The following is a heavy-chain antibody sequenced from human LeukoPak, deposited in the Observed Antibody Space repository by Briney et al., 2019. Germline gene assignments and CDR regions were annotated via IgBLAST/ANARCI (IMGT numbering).Heavy chain of an antibody. CDR2: ISPSGTT. CDR3: ARGRYYDSGSYFAWFDP. J-gene: IGHJ5*02. V-gene: IGHV4-4*07. D-gene: IGHD3-10*01. CDR1: GGSIESYY. Sequence: SETLSLTCTVSGGSIESYYWSWIRQPAGRGLEWIGRISPSGTTEYNPSVKSRLTMSVDRSKNQFSLNLILMTAADTAVYYCARGRYYDSGSYFAWFDPWGQGTLVTVSS.